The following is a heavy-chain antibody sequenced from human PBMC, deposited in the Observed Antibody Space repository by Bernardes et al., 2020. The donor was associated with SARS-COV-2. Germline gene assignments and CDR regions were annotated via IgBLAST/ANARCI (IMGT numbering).Heavy chain of an antibody. Sequence: WGSLRLSCAASGFAFRLYSMHRVRQVPGKGLVWVSRINSAGSERNYADSVEGRFTISRDNAENTLYLQMNSLRAEDTAVYFCTRTGSGTHYYWGQGALVTVSS. J-gene: IGHJ4*02. CDR3: TRTGSGTHYY. CDR1: GFAFRLYS. CDR2: INSAGSER. V-gene: IGHV3-74*01. D-gene: IGHD1-26*01.